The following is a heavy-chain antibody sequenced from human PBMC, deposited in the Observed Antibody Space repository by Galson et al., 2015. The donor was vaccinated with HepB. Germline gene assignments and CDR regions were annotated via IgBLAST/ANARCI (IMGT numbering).Heavy chain of an antibody. V-gene: IGHV4-34*01. J-gene: IGHJ5*02. CDR1: GVSFSGYY. CDR3: ASIISRS. CDR2: INHSGST. Sequence: ETLSLTCAVYGVSFSGYYWSWIRQPPGKGLEWIGEINHSGSTNYNPSLKSRVTMSVDTSKNQFSLKLSSVTAADTAVYYCASIISRSWGQGTLVTVSS.